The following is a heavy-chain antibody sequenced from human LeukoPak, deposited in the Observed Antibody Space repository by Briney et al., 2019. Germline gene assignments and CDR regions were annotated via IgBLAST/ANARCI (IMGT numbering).Heavy chain of an antibody. Sequence: ASRKLSCKASRYIVTTYYMHWVPQVPGQGLEWMGIINTRGGSTRYAQKFQGRVNMTRDMSTSTVYMELSSLRSEDMAVYYCARDPPTDSSGYVFYPWGHGTLGSVSS. CDR3: ARDPPTDSSGYVFYP. CDR1: RYIVTTYY. CDR2: INTRGGST. D-gene: IGHD3-22*01. V-gene: IGHV1-46*01. J-gene: IGHJ5*02.